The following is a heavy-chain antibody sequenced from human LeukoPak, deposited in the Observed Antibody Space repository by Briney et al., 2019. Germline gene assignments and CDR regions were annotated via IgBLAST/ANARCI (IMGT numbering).Heavy chain of an antibody. CDR2: INNNGRI. V-gene: IGHV4-59*08. J-gene: IGHJ4*02. Sequence: SETLSLTCTVSGASISSNYWSWIRQSPGKELEWIAYINNNGRINYNPSFKSRVTISADTSKNQFSLNVRSVTAADTAVYYCARGAGWYDYWGQGTQVTVFS. D-gene: IGHD6-19*01. CDR1: GASISSNY. CDR3: ARGAGWYDY.